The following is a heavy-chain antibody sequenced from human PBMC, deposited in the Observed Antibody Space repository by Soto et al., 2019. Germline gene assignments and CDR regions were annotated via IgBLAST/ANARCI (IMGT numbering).Heavy chain of an antibody. J-gene: IGHJ4*02. CDR2: ISSSTRTI. CDR3: ARDDEMGYFDY. Sequence: EVQLVESGGGLVQPGGSLRLSCAASGFTFSSHSMNWVRRAPGKGLEWVSYISSSTRTIYYADSVKGRFTVSRDNAKNSLYLQMHSLRAEDTAVYYCARDDEMGYFDYWGQGTLVTVSS. D-gene: IGHD3-16*01. CDR1: GFTFSSHS. V-gene: IGHV3-48*01.